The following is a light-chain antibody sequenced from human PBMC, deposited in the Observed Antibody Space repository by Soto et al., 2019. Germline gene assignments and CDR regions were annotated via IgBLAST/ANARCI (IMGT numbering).Light chain of an antibody. CDR1: QSLVHSDGDTY. V-gene: IGKV2-30*02. Sequence: DVVLTQSPLSLPVTLGQPASISCRSSQSLVHSDGDTYLNWFQQRPGQSPRRLIYQVSNRDSGVPDRFSGSGSGTDFTLKISRVEAEDVGVYYCAQGTHWPLTFGPGTKVDIK. CDR3: AQGTHWPLT. J-gene: IGKJ3*01. CDR2: QVS.